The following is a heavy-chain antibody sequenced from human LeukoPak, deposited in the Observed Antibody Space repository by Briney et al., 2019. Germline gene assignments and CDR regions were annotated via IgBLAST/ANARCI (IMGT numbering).Heavy chain of an antibody. D-gene: IGHD3-22*01. V-gene: IGHV3-21*01. CDR3: ARGIYYDSSGYLGPDWFDP. Sequence: SGGSLRLSCAASGFTFSTYSMNWVRQAPGKGLEWVSSISSSSSYIYYADSVKGRFTISRDNAKNSLYLQMNSLRAEDTAVYYCARGIYYDSSGYLGPDWFDPWGQGTLVTVSS. J-gene: IGHJ5*02. CDR1: GFTFSTYS. CDR2: ISSSSSYI.